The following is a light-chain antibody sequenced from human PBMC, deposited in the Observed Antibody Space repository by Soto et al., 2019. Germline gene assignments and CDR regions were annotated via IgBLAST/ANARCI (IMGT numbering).Light chain of an antibody. J-gene: IGLJ1*01. Sequence: QSVLTQPASVSGSPGQSITISCTGTSSDVGGYNYVPWYQQHPGKAPKLMIYDVSNRPSGVSNRFSGSESGNTASLTISGLQAEDEADYYCSSYTSSSTLLYVFGTGTKLTVL. CDR1: SSDVGGYNY. CDR3: SSYTSSSTLLYV. V-gene: IGLV2-14*01. CDR2: DVS.